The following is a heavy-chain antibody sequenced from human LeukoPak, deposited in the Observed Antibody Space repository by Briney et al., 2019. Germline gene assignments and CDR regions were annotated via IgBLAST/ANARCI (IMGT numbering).Heavy chain of an antibody. Sequence: ASVTVSCKASGYTFTGYYIHWVRQAPGQGLEWMGWINPDSGGTNYAQKFQGRVTMTRDTSISTAYMELSRLRSDDTAVYYCARDRVGATSGYYYYYMDVWGKGTTVTISS. V-gene: IGHV1-2*02. CDR2: INPDSGGT. CDR3: ARDRVGATSGYYYYYMDV. CDR1: GYTFTGYY. J-gene: IGHJ6*03. D-gene: IGHD1-26*01.